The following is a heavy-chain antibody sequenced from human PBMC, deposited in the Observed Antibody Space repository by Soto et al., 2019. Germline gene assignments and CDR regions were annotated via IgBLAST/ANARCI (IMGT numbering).Heavy chain of an antibody. V-gene: IGHV1-69*13. J-gene: IGHJ5*02. CDR3: ARLQRPYYYDSSGYIRFDP. Sequence: SVKVSCKASGGTFSIYAISLVRQAPGQGLEWMGGIIPIFGTANYAQKFQGRVTITADESTSTAYMELSSLRSEDTAVYYCARLQRPYYYDSSGYIRFDPWGQGTLVTVSS. CDR1: GGTFSIYA. CDR2: IIPIFGTA. D-gene: IGHD3-22*01.